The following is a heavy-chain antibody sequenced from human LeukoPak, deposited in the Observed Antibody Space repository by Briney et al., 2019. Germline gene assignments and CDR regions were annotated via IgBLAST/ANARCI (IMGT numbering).Heavy chain of an antibody. CDR1: GITFSNSA. Sequence: GGSLRLSCVPSGITFSNSALSWVRQAPGKGLEWVATITKSGDQTYYADSVRGLFTISSDISKSTLYLQMNSLRAEDTAVYHCVKSAGKDGYRDVFDIWGQGTVVSVSS. CDR2: ITKSGDQT. D-gene: IGHD5-24*01. V-gene: IGHV3-23*01. CDR3: VKSAGKDGYRDVFDI. J-gene: IGHJ3*02.